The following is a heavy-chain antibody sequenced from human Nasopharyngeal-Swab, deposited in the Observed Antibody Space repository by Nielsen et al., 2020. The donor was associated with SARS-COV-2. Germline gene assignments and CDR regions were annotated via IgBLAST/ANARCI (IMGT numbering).Heavy chain of an antibody. Sequence: RQAPGKGLEWIGEINHSGSTNYNPSLKSRVTISVDTSKNQFSLKLSSVTAADTAVYYCARDPGSGSFYFDCWGQGTLVTVSS. D-gene: IGHD3-22*01. V-gene: IGHV4-34*01. J-gene: IGHJ4*02. CDR2: INHSGST. CDR3: ARDPGSGSFYFDC.